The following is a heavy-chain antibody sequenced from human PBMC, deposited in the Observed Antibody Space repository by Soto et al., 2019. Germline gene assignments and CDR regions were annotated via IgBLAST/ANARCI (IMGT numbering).Heavy chain of an antibody. CDR2: IGTAGDT. J-gene: IGHJ6*02. CDR3: ARDGDRQKKNYGLDV. D-gene: IGHD3-10*01. CDR1: GFTFSNYD. Sequence: EVQLVESGGGLVQPGGSLRLSCAASGFTFSNYDMHWVRQVTGKGLEWVSAIGTAGDTYYPGSVKGRFTISRENAENSLYLQMTSLRAEDTAVYYCARDGDRQKKNYGLDVWGPGTAVTVSS. V-gene: IGHV3-13*01.